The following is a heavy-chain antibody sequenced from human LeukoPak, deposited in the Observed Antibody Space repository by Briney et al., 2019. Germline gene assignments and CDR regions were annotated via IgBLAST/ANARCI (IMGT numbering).Heavy chain of an antibody. D-gene: IGHD2-2*01. V-gene: IGHV3-33*06. CDR1: GFTFSSYG. CDR2: IWYDGSNK. Sequence: GGSLRLSCAASGFTFSSYGMHWVRQAPGKGLEWVAVIWYDGSNKYYADSVKGRFTISRDNSKNTLYLQMNSLRAEDTAVYYCAKVKWGSRNFDYWGQGTLVTVSS. J-gene: IGHJ4*02. CDR3: AKVKWGSRNFDY.